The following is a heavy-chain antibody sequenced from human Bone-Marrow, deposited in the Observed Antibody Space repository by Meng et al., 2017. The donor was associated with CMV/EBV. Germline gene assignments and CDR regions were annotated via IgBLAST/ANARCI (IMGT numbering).Heavy chain of an antibody. V-gene: IGHV1-2*02. Sequence: ASVKVSCKASGYTFTGYYMHWVRQAPGQGLEWMGWINPNSGGTNYAQKFQGRVTMTRDTSISTAYMELSRLRFDDTAVYSCARLLPTRKDIVVVPAAKPNWFDPWSQGTLVTVSS. CDR2: INPNSGGT. J-gene: IGHJ5*02. D-gene: IGHD2-2*01. CDR3: ARLLPTRKDIVVVPAAKPNWFDP. CDR1: GYTFTGYY.